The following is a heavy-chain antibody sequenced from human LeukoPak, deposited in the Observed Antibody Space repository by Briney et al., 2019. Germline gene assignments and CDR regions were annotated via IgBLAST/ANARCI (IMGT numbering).Heavy chain of an antibody. CDR3: AREAVHDYVWGSYRRNASEFFQR. CDR2: IQTSGST. J-gene: IGHJ1*01. Sequence: PSQTLSLTCAVSGGSISSGNYYWSWIRQPAGKGLEWIGRIQTSGSTYYNPSFGGRVTISKDTSKNDFSLELTSVTAADTAVYYCAREAVHDYVWGSYRRNASEFFQRWGQGTLVIVSS. V-gene: IGHV4-61*02. CDR1: GGSISSGNYY. D-gene: IGHD3-16*02.